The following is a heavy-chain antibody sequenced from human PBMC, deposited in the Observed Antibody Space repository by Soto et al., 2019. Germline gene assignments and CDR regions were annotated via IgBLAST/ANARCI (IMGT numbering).Heavy chain of an antibody. CDR2: ISFDGSNE. V-gene: IGHV3-30*18. CDR1: GFTFSSYA. D-gene: IGHD3-16*01. Sequence: QVQLVESGGGVVQPGRSLRLSCAASGFTFSSYAMHWVRQAPGKGLEWVTGISFDGSNEYYADSVKGRFTISRDNSKNTLYLQVNSLRAEDTALYHCAKDTEDYVWGGGGLLSALDVWGQGTTVTVSS. CDR3: AKDTEDYVWGGGGLLSALDV. J-gene: IGHJ6*02.